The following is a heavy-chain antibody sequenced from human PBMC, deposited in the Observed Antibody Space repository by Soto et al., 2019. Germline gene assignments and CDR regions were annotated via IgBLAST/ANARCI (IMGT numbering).Heavy chain of an antibody. V-gene: IGHV4-4*02. J-gene: IGHJ4*02. CDR2: IYHSGST. D-gene: IGHD6-13*01. Sequence: SETLSLTCAVSGGSISSSNWWSWVRQPPGKGLEWIGEIYHSGSTNYNPSLKSRVTISVDKSKNQFSLKLSSVTAADTAVYYCARDPSIAAAGTGYFDYWGQGTLVTVSS. CDR3: ARDPSIAAAGTGYFDY. CDR1: GGSISSSNW.